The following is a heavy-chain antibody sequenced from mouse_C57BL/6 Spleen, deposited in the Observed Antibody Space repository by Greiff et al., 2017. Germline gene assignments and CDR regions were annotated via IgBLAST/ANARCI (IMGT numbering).Heavy chain of an antibody. J-gene: IGHJ2*01. CDR1: GYTFTDYE. CDR2: IDPETGGT. D-gene: IGHD1-1*02. V-gene: IGHV1-15*01. Sequence: QVQLKQSGAELVRPGASVTLSCKASGYTFTDYEMHWVKQTPVHGLEWIGAIDPETGGTAYNQKFKGKDILTADKSSSTAYLELRSLTSEDSAVYYCTRGGELGANYFDYWGQGTTLTVSS. CDR3: TRGGELGANYFDY.